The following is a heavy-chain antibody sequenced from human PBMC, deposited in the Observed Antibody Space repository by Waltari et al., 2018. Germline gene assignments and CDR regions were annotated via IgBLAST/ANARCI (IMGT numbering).Heavy chain of an antibody. V-gene: IGHV1-69-2*01. CDR2: VDPEDGET. CDR1: GYTFTDYY. J-gene: IGHJ4*02. CDR3: ATDPVGGSHLY. D-gene: IGHD6-13*01. Sequence: LHRVQSGAEGKKPGATVKISCKASGYTFTDYYMHWVQQAPGKGLEGMGRVDPEDGETIYAEKFQGRVTITADTSTDTAYMELSSLRSEDTAVYYCATDPVGGSHLYWGQGTLVTVSS.